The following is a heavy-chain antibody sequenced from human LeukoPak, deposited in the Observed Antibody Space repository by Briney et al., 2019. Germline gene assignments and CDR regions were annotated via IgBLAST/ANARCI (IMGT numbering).Heavy chain of an antibody. CDR1: GYTFARYG. J-gene: IGHJ4*02. Sequence: ASVKVSCKACGYTFARYGISWVRQAPGQGLEWMGWISAYNGNTNYAQKLQGRVTMTTDTSTSTAYMELRSLRSDDTAVYYCARDGVADPSERYFDYWGQGTLVTVSS. V-gene: IGHV1-18*01. CDR2: ISAYNGNT. CDR3: ARDGVADPSERYFDY. D-gene: IGHD3-3*01.